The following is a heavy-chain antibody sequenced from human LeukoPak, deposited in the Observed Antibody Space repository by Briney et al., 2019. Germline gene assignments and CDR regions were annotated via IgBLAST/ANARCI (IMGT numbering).Heavy chain of an antibody. D-gene: IGHD3-10*01. CDR2: IWYDGSNK. CDR3: AKDYYGSGSYYKFDY. V-gene: IGHV3-33*06. J-gene: IGHJ4*02. Sequence: PGRSLRLSCAASGFTFSSYGMHWVRQAPGKGLEWVAVIWYDGSNKYYADSVKGRFTISRDNSKNTLYLQMNSLRAEDTAVYYCAKDYYGSGSYYKFDYWGQGTLVTVSP. CDR1: GFTFSSYG.